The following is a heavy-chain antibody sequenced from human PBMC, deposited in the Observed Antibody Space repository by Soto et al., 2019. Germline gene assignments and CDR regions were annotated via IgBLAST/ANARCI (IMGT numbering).Heavy chain of an antibody. V-gene: IGHV3-30-3*01. CDR3: ASLDSSGYYYLDY. Sequence: GGSLRLSCAASGFTFSSYAMHWVRQAPGKGLEWVAVISYDGSNKYYADSVKGRFTISRDNSKNTLYLQMNSLRAEDTAVYYCASLDSSGYYYLDYWGQGTLVTVSS. CDR1: GFTFSSYA. J-gene: IGHJ4*02. D-gene: IGHD3-22*01. CDR2: ISYDGSNK.